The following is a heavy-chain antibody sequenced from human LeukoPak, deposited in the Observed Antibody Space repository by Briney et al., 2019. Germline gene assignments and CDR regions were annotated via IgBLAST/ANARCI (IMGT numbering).Heavy chain of an antibody. D-gene: IGHD2-15*01. CDR2: IIPILGIA. Sequence: ASVKVSCKASGGTFSSYAISWVRQAPGQGLEWMGRIIPILGIANYAQKFQGRVTITADKSTSTAYMELSRLRSEDTAVYYCARVSASYCRGGSCYSDYYYYYGMDVWGQGTTVTVSS. CDR1: GGTFSSYA. CDR3: ARVSASYCRGGSCYSDYYYYYGMDV. J-gene: IGHJ6*02. V-gene: IGHV1-69*04.